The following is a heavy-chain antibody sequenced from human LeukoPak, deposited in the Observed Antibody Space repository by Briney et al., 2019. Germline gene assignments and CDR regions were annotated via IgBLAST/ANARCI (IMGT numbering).Heavy chain of an antibody. CDR3: AQDYTGDPPYFHS. V-gene: IGHV3-23*01. CDR2: ISGNGGYT. D-gene: IGHD2-8*02. J-gene: IGHJ4*02. CDR1: GFTFNNYV. Sequence: PGGALRLSCAVSGFTFNNYVMTWGRPAPGEGVEGGSVISGNGGYTYYADSVKGRFTISRDNSRNTLYLQMSSLRGEDTAVYYCAQDYTGDPPYFHSWGQGTLVTVSS.